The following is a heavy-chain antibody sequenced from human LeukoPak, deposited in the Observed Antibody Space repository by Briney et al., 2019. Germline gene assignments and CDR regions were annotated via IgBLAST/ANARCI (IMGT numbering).Heavy chain of an antibody. V-gene: IGHV1-8*01. Sequence: ASVKVSCKASGFTFTNYDINWVRQATGQGLEWIGWMNPRNGNTGYAQKFQGRVTITADESTSTAYMELSSLRSEDTAVYYCARYRYYYDSSGYYLDYWGQGTLVTVSS. D-gene: IGHD3-22*01. CDR3: ARYRYYYDSSGYYLDY. CDR1: GFTFTNYD. CDR2: MNPRNGNT. J-gene: IGHJ4*02.